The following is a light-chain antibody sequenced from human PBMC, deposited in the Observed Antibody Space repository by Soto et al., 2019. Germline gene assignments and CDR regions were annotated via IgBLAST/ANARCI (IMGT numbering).Light chain of an antibody. J-gene: IGLJ1*01. Sequence: QSALTQPRSVSGSPGQSVTISCTGTSSDVGGYNYVSWYQQHPGKAPKLMIYDVSKRPSGVPDRFSGSKSGNTASLTISGLQAEDEADYYCCSYALTYYVFGTGTKLTVL. CDR2: DVS. CDR3: CSYALTYYV. CDR1: SSDVGGYNY. V-gene: IGLV2-11*01.